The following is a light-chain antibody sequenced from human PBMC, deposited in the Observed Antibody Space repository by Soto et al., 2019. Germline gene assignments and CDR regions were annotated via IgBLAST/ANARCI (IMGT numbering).Light chain of an antibody. CDR2: EVT. CDR3: TSYTSSSADV. J-gene: IGLJ1*01. V-gene: IGLV2-18*02. Sequence: QSALTQPPSVSGSPGQSVNISCNGSSSDVGSYNRVSWYQQPPGTAPKLMIYEVTNRPSGVPDRFSGSKSFNTASLTISGLQAEDEADYYRTSYTSSSADVFGTRTKLTDL. CDR1: SSDVGSYNR.